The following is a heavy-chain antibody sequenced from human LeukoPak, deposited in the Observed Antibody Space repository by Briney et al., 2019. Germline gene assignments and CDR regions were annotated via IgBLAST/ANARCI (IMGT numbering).Heavy chain of an antibody. D-gene: IGHD6-19*01. V-gene: IGHV3-30*04. CDR2: ISYDGSKK. CDR3: AKDYRKSGAVADIHFDY. J-gene: IGHJ4*02. Sequence: PGGSLRLSCAASGFTFSTYAMHWVRQAPGKGLEWVAVISYDGSKKYYADSVKGRFTISRDNSKNTLYLQMNSLRAEDTAVYYCAKDYRKSGAVADIHFDYWGQGTLVSVSS. CDR1: GFTFSTYA.